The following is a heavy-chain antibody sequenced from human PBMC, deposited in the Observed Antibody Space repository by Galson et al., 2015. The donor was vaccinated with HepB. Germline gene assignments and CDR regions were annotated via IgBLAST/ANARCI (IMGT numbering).Heavy chain of an antibody. V-gene: IGHV3-9*01. CDR2: ISWSGSII. D-gene: IGHD1/OR15-1a*01. Sequence: SLRLSCAASGFNFDDYAMHWVRQAPGKGLEWVSGISWSGSIIEYADSVKGRFTISRDNAKNSLYLEMHSLRPEDTALYYCAKDGRGNNYIFDSWGQGTLVAVSS. J-gene: IGHJ4*02. CDR3: AKDGRGNNYIFDS. CDR1: GFNFDDYA.